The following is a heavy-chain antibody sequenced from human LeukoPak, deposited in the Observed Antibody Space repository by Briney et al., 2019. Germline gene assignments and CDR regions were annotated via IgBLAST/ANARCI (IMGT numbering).Heavy chain of an antibody. D-gene: IGHD6-13*01. CDR1: GGSISSYY. V-gene: IGHV4-4*09. CDR3: ASDFEFVRQQPVL. CDR2: IYTSGST. J-gene: IGHJ4*02. Sequence: PSETLSLTRTVSGGSISSYYWSWIRQPPGKGLEWIGYIYTSGSTNYNPSLKSRVTISVDTSKNQFSLKLSSVTAADTAVYYCASDFEFVRQQPVLWGQGTLVTVSS.